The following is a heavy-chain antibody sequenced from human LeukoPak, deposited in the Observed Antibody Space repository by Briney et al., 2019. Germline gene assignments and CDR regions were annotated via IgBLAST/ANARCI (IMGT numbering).Heavy chain of an antibody. J-gene: IGHJ5*02. CDR3: AREVVSSGGSCYLCHWFDP. Sequence: PGGSLRLSCAASGFTFSSYAMSWVRQAPGKGLEWVSAISGSGGSTYYADSVKGRFTISRDNAKNSLYLQMNSLRAEDTAVYYCAREVVSSGGSCYLCHWFDPWGQGTLVTVSS. V-gene: IGHV3-23*01. D-gene: IGHD2-15*01. CDR1: GFTFSSYA. CDR2: ISGSGGST.